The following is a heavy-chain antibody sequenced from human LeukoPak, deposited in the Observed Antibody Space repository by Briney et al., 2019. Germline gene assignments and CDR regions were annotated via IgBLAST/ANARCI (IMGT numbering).Heavy chain of an antibody. J-gene: IGHJ3*02. Sequence: GGSLRLSCAASGSTFSSHTMNWVRQAPGKGLEWISYISNTGSVIYYADSVKGRFTISRDNAKNSLYLQMNSLRAEDTAVYYCARVQQWLPEGAFDIWGQGTMVTVSS. V-gene: IGHV3-48*04. CDR1: GSTFSSHT. CDR3: ARVQQWLPEGAFDI. CDR2: ISNTGSVI. D-gene: IGHD6-19*01.